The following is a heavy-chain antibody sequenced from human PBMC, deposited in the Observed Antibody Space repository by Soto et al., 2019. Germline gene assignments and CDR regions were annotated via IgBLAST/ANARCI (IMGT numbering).Heavy chain of an antibody. Sequence: PGGSLRLSCAASGFTFSSYGMHWVRQAPGKGLEWVAVISYDGSNKYYADSVKGRFTISRDNSKNTLYLQMNSLRAEDTAVYYCAKPQQQLVDYFDYWGQGTLVTVSS. J-gene: IGHJ4*02. CDR1: GFTFSSYG. D-gene: IGHD6-13*01. CDR3: AKPQQQLVDYFDY. V-gene: IGHV3-30*18. CDR2: ISYDGSNK.